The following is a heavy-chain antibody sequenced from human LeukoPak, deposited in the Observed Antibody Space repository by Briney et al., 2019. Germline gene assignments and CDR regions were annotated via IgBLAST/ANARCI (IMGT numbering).Heavy chain of an antibody. CDR1: GGTFSSYA. D-gene: IGHD5-12*01. CDR3: ASESGYERPDRGNYYYYYMDV. J-gene: IGHJ6*03. CDR2: IIPIFGTA. Sequence: SVKVSCKASGGTFSSYAISWVRQAPGQGLEWMGGIIPIFGTANYAQKFQGRVTITTDESTSTAYMELSSLRSEDTAVYYCASESGYERPDRGNYYYYYMDVWGKGTAVTVSS. V-gene: IGHV1-69*05.